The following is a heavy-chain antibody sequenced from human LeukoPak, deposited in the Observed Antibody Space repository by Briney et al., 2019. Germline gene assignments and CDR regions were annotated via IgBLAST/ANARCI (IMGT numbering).Heavy chain of an antibody. CDR1: GGSINSSSYY. V-gene: IGHV4-61*02. CDR3: ASTIIAAAGFYAFDI. J-gene: IGHJ3*02. CDR2: IYTSGST. D-gene: IGHD6-13*01. Sequence: SETLSLTCTVSGGSINSSSYYWGWIRQPAGKGLEWIGRIYTSGSTNYNPSLKSRVTISVDTSKNQFSLKLSSVTAADTAVYYCASTIIAAAGFYAFDIWGQGTMVTVSS.